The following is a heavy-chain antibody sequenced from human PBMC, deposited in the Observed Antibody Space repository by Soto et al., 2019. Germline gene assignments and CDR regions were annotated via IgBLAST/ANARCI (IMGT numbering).Heavy chain of an antibody. Sequence: SETLSLTCAVYGGSFSGYYWSWIRQPPGKELEWIGEINHSGSTNYNPSLKSRVTISVDTSKNQFSLKLSPVTAADTAVYYCAYARTRLYYFDYWGQGTLVTVCS. CDR1: GGSFSGYY. CDR3: AYARTRLYYFDY. D-gene: IGHD1-7*01. J-gene: IGHJ4*02. V-gene: IGHV4-34*01. CDR2: INHSGST.